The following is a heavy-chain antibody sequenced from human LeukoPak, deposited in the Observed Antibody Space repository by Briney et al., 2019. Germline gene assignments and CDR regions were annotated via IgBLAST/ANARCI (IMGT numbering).Heavy chain of an antibody. CDR1: GGSISSYY. D-gene: IGHD6-19*01. J-gene: IGHJ5*02. CDR2: IYYSGST. Sequence: SETLSLTCTVSGGSISSYYWSWIRQPPGKGLEWIGYIYYSGSTNYNPSLKSRVTISVDTSKNQFSLKLSSVTAADTAVYYCARASSGWYGGWFDPWGQGTLVTVSS. CDR3: ARASSGWYGGWFDP. V-gene: IGHV4-59*01.